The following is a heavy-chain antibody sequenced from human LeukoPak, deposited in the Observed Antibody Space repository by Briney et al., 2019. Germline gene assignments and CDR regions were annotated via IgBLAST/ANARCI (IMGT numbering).Heavy chain of an antibody. CDR3: NAVGVPDAPIGSYMDV. Sequence: ASVKVSCKASGYTFTSYGISWVRQAPGQGLEWMGWISAYNGNTNYAQKLQGRVTMTTDTSTSTAYMELRSLRSDDTAVYYCNAVGVPDAPIGSYMDVWGKGTTVTVSS. CDR1: GYTFTSYG. V-gene: IGHV1-18*01. CDR2: ISAYNGNT. D-gene: IGHD2-2*01. J-gene: IGHJ6*03.